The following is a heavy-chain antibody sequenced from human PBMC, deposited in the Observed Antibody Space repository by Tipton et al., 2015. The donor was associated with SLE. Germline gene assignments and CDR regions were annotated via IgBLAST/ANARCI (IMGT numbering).Heavy chain of an antibody. Sequence: TLSLTCTVSGDYISNYYWSWLRLPPGKGLEWLGYIYYGETTLYNPSLESRVTVSVDTSKNQLSLKLTSMTAADTALYFCARSYSYGVFDSWGQGPLVTVSS. V-gene: IGHV4-59*01. CDR1: GDYISNYY. CDR2: IYYGETT. J-gene: IGHJ4*02. CDR3: ARSYSYGVFDS. D-gene: IGHD5-18*01.